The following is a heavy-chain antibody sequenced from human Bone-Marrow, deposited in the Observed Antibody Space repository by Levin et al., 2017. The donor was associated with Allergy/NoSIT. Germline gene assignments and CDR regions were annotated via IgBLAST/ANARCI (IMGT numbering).Heavy chain of an antibody. CDR3: ARGLHIPREGYYNDY. CDR1: GFNFENYG. CDR2: IKWMGVTT. J-gene: IGHJ4*03. Sequence: GESLKISCAASGFNFENYGMTWVRQVPGKGLEWVSGIKWMGVTTTYADSVRGRFIISRDDGKKSLDLQMNSLGAEDTAVYFCARGLHIPREGYYNDYWGPGTLVTAAS. D-gene: IGHD3-9*01. V-gene: IGHV3-20*04.